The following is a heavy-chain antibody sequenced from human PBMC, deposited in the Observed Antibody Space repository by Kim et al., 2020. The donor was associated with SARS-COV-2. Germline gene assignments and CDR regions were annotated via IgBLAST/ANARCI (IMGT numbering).Heavy chain of an antibody. Sequence: SETLSLTCTVSGDSMNSDGYYWTWLRQRPGKGLEWIGYIYSSGSTNYNPSLKSRLSMSIDTSKNQFSLKMNSVTAADTAVYYCARDLPRDGDYLFGYWGQGTLVTVSS. J-gene: IGHJ4*02. D-gene: IGHD4-17*01. CDR2: IYSSGST. CDR3: ARDLPRDGDYLFGY. CDR1: GDSMNSDGYY. V-gene: IGHV4-31*03.